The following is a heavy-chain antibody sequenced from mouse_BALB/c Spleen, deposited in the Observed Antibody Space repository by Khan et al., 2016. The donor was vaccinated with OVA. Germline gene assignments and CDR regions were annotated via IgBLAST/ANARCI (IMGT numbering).Heavy chain of an antibody. CDR2: IFPGNVNN. J-gene: IGHJ3*01. V-gene: IGHV1S56*01. CDR1: DYTFTSYY. CDR3: ARGGYGAFAY. D-gene: IGHD2-2*01. Sequence: QVQLKQSGPELVKPGASVRISCKASDYTFTSYYMHWVQQRPGQGLEWIGWIFPGNVNNNYTEKFKDKATLTADKSSSTAYMQLSSLTAEDSAVYFCARGGYGAFAYWGQGTLVTVSA.